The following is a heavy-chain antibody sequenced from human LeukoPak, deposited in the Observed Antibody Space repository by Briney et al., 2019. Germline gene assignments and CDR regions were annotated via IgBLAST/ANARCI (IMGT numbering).Heavy chain of an antibody. J-gene: IGHJ4*02. CDR3: WHSGYESGFDY. Sequence: PSGPLSLTCAVSGGSISSGNWWSWVRQPPGKGLEWIGEIHHSGSTNYNPSLKSRVTISVDNSKNQFSLKVRPVTAADTAVYYCWHSGYESGFDYWGQGTLVTVSS. V-gene: IGHV4-4*02. D-gene: IGHD5-12*01. CDR1: GGSISSGNW. CDR2: IHHSGST.